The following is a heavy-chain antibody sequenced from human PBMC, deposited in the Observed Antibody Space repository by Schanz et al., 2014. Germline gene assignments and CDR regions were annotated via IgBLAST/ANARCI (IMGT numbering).Heavy chain of an antibody. J-gene: IGHJ4*02. Sequence: QIQLVQSGPEVKKPGATVKVSCKASGYTFTTYAMSWVRQAPGQGLEWVGWISVYTGNTKYGQKVQGRVTMTADTSTNTAYMELRSLRSDDTAVYYCARDRRFFDRDDLYYFDSWGQGTLVTVSS. D-gene: IGHD3-3*01. CDR1: GYTFTTYA. CDR3: ARDRRFFDRDDLYYFDS. CDR2: ISVYTGNT. V-gene: IGHV1-18*01.